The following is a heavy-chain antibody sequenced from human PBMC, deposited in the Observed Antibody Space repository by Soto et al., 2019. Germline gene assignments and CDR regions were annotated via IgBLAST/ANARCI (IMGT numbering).Heavy chain of an antibody. V-gene: IGHV1-3*01. CDR1: GYTFTSYG. CDR2: INAGNGNT. J-gene: IGHJ5*02. Sequence: ASVKVSCKPSGYTFTSYGVSWVRQAPGQRLEWMGWINAGNGNTKYSQKFQGRVTITRDTSASTAYMELSSLRSEDTAVYYCARGEGQQLAPTLDWFDPWGQGTLVTVSS. D-gene: IGHD6-13*01. CDR3: ARGEGQQLAPTLDWFDP.